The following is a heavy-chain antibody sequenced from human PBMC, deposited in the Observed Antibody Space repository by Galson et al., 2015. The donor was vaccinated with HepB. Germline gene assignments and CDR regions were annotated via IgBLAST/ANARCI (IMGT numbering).Heavy chain of an antibody. Sequence: SVKVSCKASGYTFTSYAMHWVRQAPGQRLEWMGWINAGNGNTKYSQKFQGRVTITRDTSASTAYMELSSLRSEDTAVYYCATGDWGYSDFDYWGQGTLVTVSS. D-gene: IGHD6-13*01. V-gene: IGHV1-3*01. CDR1: GYTFTSYA. CDR3: ATGDWGYSDFDY. CDR2: INAGNGNT. J-gene: IGHJ4*02.